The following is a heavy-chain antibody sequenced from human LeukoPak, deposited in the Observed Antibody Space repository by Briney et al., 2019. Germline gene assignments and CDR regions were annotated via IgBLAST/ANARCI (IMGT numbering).Heavy chain of an antibody. V-gene: IGHV3-15*04. CDR1: GLTFTNAW. CDR2: IASKTDGGTT. Sequence: GGSLRLSCAASGLTFTNAWMNWVRQAPGKGLEWVGRIASKTDGGTTDYAAPVKGRFTISRDDSKNTLFLQMNSLKTEDTAVYYCTTGIRGDCGQGTLVTVSS. CDR3: TTGIRGD. J-gene: IGHJ4*02.